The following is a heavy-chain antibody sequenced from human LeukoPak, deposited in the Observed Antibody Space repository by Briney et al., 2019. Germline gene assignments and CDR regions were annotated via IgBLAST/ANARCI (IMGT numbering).Heavy chain of an antibody. V-gene: IGHV4-34*01. Sequence: PSETLSLTCAVSGGSFSDYYWSWTRQPPGKGLEWIGEINHSGSTNYKPSLKSRVTISLDTSKSQFSLKLSSVTAADTAVYYCATLRTIKPGVKDAFDIWGQGTLVTVSS. D-gene: IGHD4/OR15-4a*01. CDR3: ATLRTIKPGVKDAFDI. J-gene: IGHJ3*02. CDR2: INHSGST. CDR1: GGSFSDYY.